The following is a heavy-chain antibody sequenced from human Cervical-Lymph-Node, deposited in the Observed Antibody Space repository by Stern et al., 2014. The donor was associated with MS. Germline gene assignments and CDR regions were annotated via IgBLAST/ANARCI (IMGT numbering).Heavy chain of an antibody. CDR1: GFSLSNARMG. J-gene: IGHJ5*01. Sequence: QVTLKESGPVLVKPTETLTLTCTVSGFSLSNARMGVSWIRQPPGKALEWLAHIFLNDEKSYNTSLKSRLTTSKDNSQNQAVLTMTNMDPVDTATYYCPRTRMTTVSNSGFDSWGQGTLVTVPS. D-gene: IGHD4-11*01. CDR3: PRTRMTTVSNSGFDS. V-gene: IGHV2-26*01. CDR2: IFLNDEK.